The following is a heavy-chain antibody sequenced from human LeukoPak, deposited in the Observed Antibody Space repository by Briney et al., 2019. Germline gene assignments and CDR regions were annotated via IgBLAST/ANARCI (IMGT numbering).Heavy chain of an antibody. Sequence: GRSLRLSCAAAGFTFSSYGMHWVRQAPGGGLEWVSYISSSSSTIYCADSVKGRFTISRDNAKNSLYLQMNSLRAEDTAVYYCARPPYYDSSGYFGIWGQGTMVTVSS. D-gene: IGHD3-22*01. CDR2: ISSSSSTI. CDR3: ARPPYYDSSGYFGI. V-gene: IGHV3-48*01. CDR1: GFTFSSYG. J-gene: IGHJ3*02.